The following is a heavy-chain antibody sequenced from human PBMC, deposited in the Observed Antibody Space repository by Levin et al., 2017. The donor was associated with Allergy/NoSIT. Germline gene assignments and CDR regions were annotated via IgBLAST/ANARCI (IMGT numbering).Heavy chain of an antibody. CDR1: GYSFTSYW. D-gene: IGHD3-10*01. CDR3: ATHYGSGSYFPPPYFDY. V-gene: IGHV5-51*01. J-gene: IGHJ4*02. Sequence: GESLKISCKGSGYSFTSYWIGWVRQMPGKGLEWMGIIYPGDSDTRYSPSFQGQVTISADKSISTAYLQWSSLKASDTAMYYCATHYGSGSYFPPPYFDYWGQGTLVTVSS. CDR2: IYPGDSDT.